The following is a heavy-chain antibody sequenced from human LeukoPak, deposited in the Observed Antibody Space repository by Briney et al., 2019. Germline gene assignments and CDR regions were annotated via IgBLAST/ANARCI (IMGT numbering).Heavy chain of an antibody. CDR2: INHSGST. CDR3: ARARSPDYYGSGSYSGWFDP. V-gene: IGHV4-34*01. D-gene: IGHD3-10*01. CDR1: GGSFSGYY. J-gene: IGHJ5*02. Sequence: TASETLSLTCAVYGGSFSGYYWSWIRQPPGKGLEWIGEINHSGSTNYNPSLKSRVTISVDTSKNQFSLKLSSVTAADTAVYYCARARSPDYYGSGSYSGWFDPWGQGTLVTVSS.